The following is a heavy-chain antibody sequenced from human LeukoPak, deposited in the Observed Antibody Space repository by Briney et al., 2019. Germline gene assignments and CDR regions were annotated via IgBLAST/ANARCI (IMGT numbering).Heavy chain of an antibody. D-gene: IGHD3-10*01. V-gene: IGHV1-2*02. Sequence: ASVKVSCKASGYTFTGYYMHWVRQAPGQGLEWMGWINPNSGGTNYAQKFQGRVTMTRDTSISTAYMELSRLGSDDTAVYCCARRGGDIWFGELSSYYYYMDVWGKGTTVTVSS. CDR1: GYTFTGYY. CDR3: ARRGGDIWFGELSSYYYYMDV. J-gene: IGHJ6*03. CDR2: INPNSGGT.